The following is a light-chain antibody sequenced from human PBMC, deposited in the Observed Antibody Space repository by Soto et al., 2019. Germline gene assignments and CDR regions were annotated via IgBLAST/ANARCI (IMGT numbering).Light chain of an antibody. CDR2: DAS. V-gene: IGKV1-5*01. CDR1: QSVTNW. CDR3: QQYNTYPWT. Sequence: DIQMTQSPSTLSASVGDRVTITCRASQSVTNWLAWYQQKPGKAPKLLIYDASSLESGVPSRFSGSASGTEFTLTISRLQPDDFATYYCQQYNTYPWTFGLGTKVEIK. J-gene: IGKJ1*01.